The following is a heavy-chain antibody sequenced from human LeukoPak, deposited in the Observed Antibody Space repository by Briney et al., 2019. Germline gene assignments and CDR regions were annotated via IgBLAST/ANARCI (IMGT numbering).Heavy chain of an antibody. D-gene: IGHD2-2*01. CDR1: GFIFSGYP. CDR2: ISYDGSNK. Sequence: GKSLRLSCAASGFIFSGYPIHWVRQAPGKGLEWVAVISYDGSNKYYADSVKGRFTISRDNSKNTLYLQMNSLRAEDTAVYYCARDEGYCSRTSCCGASKGMDVCGQGTAVIVSS. V-gene: IGHV3-30-3*01. CDR3: ARDEGYCSRTSCCGASKGMDV. J-gene: IGHJ6*02.